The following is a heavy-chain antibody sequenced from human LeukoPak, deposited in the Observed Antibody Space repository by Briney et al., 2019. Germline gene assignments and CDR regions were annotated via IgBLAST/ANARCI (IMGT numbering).Heavy chain of an antibody. Sequence: PGGSLRLSCAASGFTFSSYSMNWVRQAPGKGLGWVSSISPSSTYIYYADSLKGRITISRDNAKNSLYLQMNSLRAEDTAVYYCVRHRSASDYWGQGALVTVSS. D-gene: IGHD3-10*01. CDR3: VRHRSASDY. CDR2: ISPSSTYI. J-gene: IGHJ4*02. V-gene: IGHV3-21*01. CDR1: GFTFSSYS.